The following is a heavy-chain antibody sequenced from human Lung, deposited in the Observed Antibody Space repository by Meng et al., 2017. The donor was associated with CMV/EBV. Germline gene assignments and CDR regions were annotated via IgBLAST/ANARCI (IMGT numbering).Heavy chain of an antibody. D-gene: IGHD2-15*01. Sequence: SETLSLTCTVSGGSVSIGSYYWGWIRQPPGKGLEWIGYTYYRESTNYNPSLKSRVTISVDTSKHQFSLNVSSVTAADTAVYYCASWFRGGYYYYYGMDVWGQGXTVTASS. J-gene: IGHJ6*02. V-gene: IGHV4-61*01. CDR2: TYYREST. CDR1: GGSVSIGSYY. CDR3: ASWFRGGYYYYYGMDV.